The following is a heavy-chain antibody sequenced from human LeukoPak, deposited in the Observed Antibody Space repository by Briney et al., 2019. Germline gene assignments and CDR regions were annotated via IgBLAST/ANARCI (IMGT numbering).Heavy chain of an antibody. D-gene: IGHD2-15*01. CDR3: ARGLGYCSGGSCPRRAFDI. V-gene: IGHV3-53*03. Sequence: GGSLRLSCAASGFTVSSNYMSWVRQAPGKGLEWVSVIYSGGSTYYADSMKGRFTISRDNAKNSVYLQMNSLRAEDTAVYYCARGLGYCSGGSCPRRAFDIWGQGTVVTVSS. CDR2: IYSGGST. CDR1: GFTVSSNY. J-gene: IGHJ3*02.